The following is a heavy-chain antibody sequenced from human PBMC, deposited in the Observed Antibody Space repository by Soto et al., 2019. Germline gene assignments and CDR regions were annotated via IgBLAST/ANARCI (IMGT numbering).Heavy chain of an antibody. D-gene: IGHD3-10*01. CDR3: ARNPSSEPHIDY. CDR1: GGSISSSSYY. J-gene: IGHJ4*02. V-gene: IGHV4-39*01. CDR2: IYYSGST. Sequence: SSETLSLTCTVSGGSISSSSYYWGWIPQPPGKGLEWIGSIYYSGSTYYNPSLKSRVTISVDTSKNQFSLKLSSVTAADTAVYYCARNPSSEPHIDYWGQGTLVTVSS.